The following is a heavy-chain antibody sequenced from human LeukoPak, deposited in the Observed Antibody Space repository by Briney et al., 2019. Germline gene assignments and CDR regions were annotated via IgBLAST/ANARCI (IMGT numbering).Heavy chain of an antibody. J-gene: IGHJ4*02. D-gene: IGHD6-19*01. CDR1: GFIFSSYA. V-gene: IGHV3-30*04. Sequence: PGGSLRLSCAASGFIFSSYAMHWVRQAPGKGLEWVAVISYVGSNKYADSVKGRFTISRDNSKNTLYLQMNSLRAEDTAVYYCALNRGSGWYFHYWGQGTLVTVSS. CDR3: ALNRGSGWYFHY. CDR2: ISYVGSNK.